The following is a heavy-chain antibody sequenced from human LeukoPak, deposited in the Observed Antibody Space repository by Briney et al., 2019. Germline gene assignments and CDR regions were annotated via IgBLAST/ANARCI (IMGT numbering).Heavy chain of an antibody. Sequence: ASVKVSCKASGYTFTSYYMHWVRQAPGQGLEWMGWINPNSGGTNYAQKFQGRVTMTRDTSISTAYMELSRLRSDDTAVYYCARDLRYCSGGSCYQRNYYYYMDVWGKGTTVTISS. V-gene: IGHV1-2*02. CDR3: ARDLRYCSGGSCYQRNYYYYMDV. CDR1: GYTFTSYY. CDR2: INPNSGGT. J-gene: IGHJ6*03. D-gene: IGHD2-15*01.